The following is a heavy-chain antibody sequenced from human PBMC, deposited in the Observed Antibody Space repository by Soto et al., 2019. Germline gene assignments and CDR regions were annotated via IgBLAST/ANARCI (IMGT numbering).Heavy chain of an antibody. V-gene: IGHV4-31*03. CDR1: GGSISSGGYY. J-gene: IGHJ3*02. Sequence: PSETLSLTCTVSGGSISSGGYYWSWIRQHPGKGLEWIGYIYYSGSTYYNPSLKSRVTISVDTSKNQFSLKLSSVTAADTAVYYCAREGRSGSSARMDAFDIWGQGTMVTVSS. CDR2: IYYSGST. CDR3: AREGRSGSSARMDAFDI. D-gene: IGHD6-6*01.